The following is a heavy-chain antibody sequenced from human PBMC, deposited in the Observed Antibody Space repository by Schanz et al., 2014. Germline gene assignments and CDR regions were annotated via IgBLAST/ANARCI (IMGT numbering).Heavy chain of an antibody. CDR2: ISDSGDST. CDR3: ARDRVGASSYFDY. Sequence: EVQLLESGGGLVQPGGSLRLSCVASGFTFSSYAMSWVRQAPGKGLEWVSDISDSGDSTHYADSVKGRFTISRDNAKNSLYLQMNSLRAEDTAVYYCARDRVGASSYFDYWGQGTLVTVSS. V-gene: IGHV3-48*04. CDR1: GFTFSSYA. D-gene: IGHD1-26*01. J-gene: IGHJ4*02.